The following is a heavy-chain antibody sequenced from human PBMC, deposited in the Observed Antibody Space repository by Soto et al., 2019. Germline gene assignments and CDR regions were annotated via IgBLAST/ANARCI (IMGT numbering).Heavy chain of an antibody. J-gene: IGHJ5*02. V-gene: IGHV3-21*01. D-gene: IGHD3-22*01. CDR1: GFIFSSYT. Sequence: GGSLRLSCAASGFIFSSYTMNWVRQAPGKGLEWVSSFSSGSRSIHYADSVKGRFTISRDNVKNSLYLQMNSLRAEDTAVYYCARELSYYYDSSGLRFDPWGQGTLVTVSS. CDR3: ARELSYYYDSSGLRFDP. CDR2: FSSGSRSI.